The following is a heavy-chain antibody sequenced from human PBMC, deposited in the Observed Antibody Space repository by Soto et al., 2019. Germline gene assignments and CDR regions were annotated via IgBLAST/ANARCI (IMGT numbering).Heavy chain of an antibody. V-gene: IGHV2-5*01. J-gene: IGHJ4*02. CDR1: GFSLSTGGRT. Sequence: GSGPTLVNPPQTLTLTCTVSGFSLSTGGRTVGWIRQPPGKAPEWLALSLQYSPSLQSRLTFTKDTSKNQVFLTMTNMDPVDTATYYCTLRQDTSRGPIYWGQGSLVTVSS. D-gene: IGHD2-2*01. CDR3: TLRQDTSRGPIY. CDR2: SL.